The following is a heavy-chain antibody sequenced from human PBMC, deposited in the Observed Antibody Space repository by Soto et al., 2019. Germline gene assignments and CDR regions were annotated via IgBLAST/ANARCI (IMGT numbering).Heavy chain of an antibody. CDR1: GHTFTSYG. V-gene: IGHV1-18*04. CDR3: AKSFFYDSSGYPTLFDY. D-gene: IGHD3-22*01. J-gene: IGHJ4*02. Sequence: ASVKVSCKASGHTFTSYGINWVRQAPGQGLEWMGWISAYTGNTNYAQKLQGRVTMTTDTSTSTAYMEPRSLRSDDTAVYYCAKSFFYDSSGYPTLFDYWGQGTLVTVSS. CDR2: ISAYTGNT.